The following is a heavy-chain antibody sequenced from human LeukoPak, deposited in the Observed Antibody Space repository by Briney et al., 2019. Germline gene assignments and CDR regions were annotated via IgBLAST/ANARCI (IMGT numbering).Heavy chain of an antibody. V-gene: IGHV3-30*18. Sequence: GGSLRLSCVASGFTFSNYGMHWVRQAPGKGLEWVAVISYDGSNKYFADSVKGRFTISRDNSKNTLYLQMNSLRAEDTAVYYCAKDRLDAIDYWGQGTLVTVSS. CDR2: ISYDGSNK. J-gene: IGHJ4*02. CDR1: GFTFSNYG. D-gene: IGHD6-19*01. CDR3: AKDRLDAIDY.